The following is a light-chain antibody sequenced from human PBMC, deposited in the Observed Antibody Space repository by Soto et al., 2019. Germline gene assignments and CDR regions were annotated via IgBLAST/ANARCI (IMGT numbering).Light chain of an antibody. V-gene: IGKV1-5*03. CDR1: QSISSW. CDR3: QQYNSYSST. Sequence: DIQMTQSPSTLSASVGDRVTITCRASQSISSWLAWYQQKPGNAPTLLIYKASSLESGVPSRFSGSGSGTEVTLTISSLQPDDFATDYCQQYNSYSSTVGQGTKVEIK. J-gene: IGKJ1*01. CDR2: KAS.